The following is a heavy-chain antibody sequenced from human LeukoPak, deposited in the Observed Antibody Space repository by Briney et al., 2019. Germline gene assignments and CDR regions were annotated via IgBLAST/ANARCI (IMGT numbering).Heavy chain of an antibody. J-gene: IGHJ4*02. CDR3: AKGDYYDSSGDYPFDY. D-gene: IGHD3-22*01. CDR2: IWYDGSNK. CDR1: GFTFSSYG. Sequence: QPGRSLRLSCAASGFTFSSYGMHWVRQAPGKGLEWVAVIWYDGSNKYYADSVKGRFTISRDNSKNTLYPQMNSLRAEDTAVYYCAKGDYYDSSGDYPFDYWGQGTLVTVSS. V-gene: IGHV3-33*06.